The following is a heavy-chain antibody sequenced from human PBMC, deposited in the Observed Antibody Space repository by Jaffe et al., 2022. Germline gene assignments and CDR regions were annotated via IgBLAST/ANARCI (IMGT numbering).Heavy chain of an antibody. CDR1: GYTFTSYA. J-gene: IGHJ4*02. CDR2: INAGNGNT. Sequence: QVQLVQSGAEVKKPGASVKVSCKASGYTFTSYAMHWVRQAPGQRLEWMGWINAGNGNTKYSQKFQGRVTITRDTSASTAYMELSSLRSEDTAVYYCARELKGYYYGSAYWGQGTLVTVSS. CDR3: ARELKGYYYGSAY. D-gene: IGHD3-10*01. V-gene: IGHV1-3*01.